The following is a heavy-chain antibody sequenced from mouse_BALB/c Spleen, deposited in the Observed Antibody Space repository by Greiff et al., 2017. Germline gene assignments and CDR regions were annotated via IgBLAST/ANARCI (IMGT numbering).Heavy chain of an antibody. Sequence: VKLMESGPGLVQPSQSLSITCTVSGFSLTSYGVHWVRQSPGKGLEWLGVIWSGGSTDYNAAFISRLSISKDNSKSQVFFKMNSLQANDTAIYYCARIGNYVHYYAMDYWGQGTSVTVSS. J-gene: IGHJ4*01. CDR2: IWSGGST. D-gene: IGHD2-1*01. CDR3: ARIGNYVHYYAMDY. CDR1: GFSLTSYG. V-gene: IGHV2-2*02.